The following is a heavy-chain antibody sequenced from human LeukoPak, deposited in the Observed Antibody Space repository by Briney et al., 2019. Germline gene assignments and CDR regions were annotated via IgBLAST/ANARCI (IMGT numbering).Heavy chain of an antibody. D-gene: IGHD5-18*01. CDR3: ARDQFAEGRQLWFQIDY. V-gene: IGHV3-33*01. Sequence: GGSLRLSCAASGFTFSSYGMHWVRQAPGKGLEWVAVIWYDGSNKYYADSVKGRFTISRDNSKNTLYLQMNSLRAQDTAVYYCARDQFAEGRQLWFQIDYWGQGTLVTVSS. CDR1: GFTFSSYG. J-gene: IGHJ4*02. CDR2: IWYDGSNK.